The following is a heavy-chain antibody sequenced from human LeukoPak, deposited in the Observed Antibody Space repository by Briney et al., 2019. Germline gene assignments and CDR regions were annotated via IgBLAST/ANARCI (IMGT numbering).Heavy chain of an antibody. CDR3: ARGVVDYSARSGYLSH. Sequence: PSETLSLTCAVYSGSFSDYCWSWIRQPPGRGLEWIGEIYSGGSANYSPSLKSRLAISVDTSKSQFSLKLSSLTAADTAVYFCARGVVDYSARSGYLSHWGQGSLVTVSS. D-gene: IGHD3-22*01. CDR2: IYSGGSA. V-gene: IGHV4-34*01. CDR1: SGSFSDYC. J-gene: IGHJ4*02.